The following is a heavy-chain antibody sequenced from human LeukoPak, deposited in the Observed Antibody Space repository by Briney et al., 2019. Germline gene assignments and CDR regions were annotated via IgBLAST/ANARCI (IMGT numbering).Heavy chain of an antibody. CDR2: ISGSAGSI. J-gene: IGHJ4*02. D-gene: IGHD6-13*01. V-gene: IGHV3-23*01. Sequence: PGGSLRLSCAASGFSVNNYAMSWVRQAPGKGLEWVSVISGSAGSIYYADSVKGRFTISRDNSKNTLYTQMNGLRAGDTAVYYCAKDARRAAADSPFDYWGQGTLVTVSS. CDR1: GFSVNNYA. CDR3: AKDARRAAADSPFDY.